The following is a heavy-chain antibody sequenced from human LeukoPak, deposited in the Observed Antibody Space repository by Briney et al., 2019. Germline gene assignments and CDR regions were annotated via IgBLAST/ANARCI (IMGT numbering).Heavy chain of an antibody. CDR3: ARAIGSGSPYYYYYGMDV. CDR1: GFTFSSYD. V-gene: IGHV3-13*01. J-gene: IGHJ6*02. Sequence: GGSLRLSCAASGFTFSSYDMHWVRQATGKGLKWVSAIGTAGDTYYPGSVKGRFTISRENAKNSLYLQMNSLRAGDTAVYYCARAIGSGSPYYYYYGMDVWGQGTTVTVSS. CDR2: IGTAGDT. D-gene: IGHD3-10*01.